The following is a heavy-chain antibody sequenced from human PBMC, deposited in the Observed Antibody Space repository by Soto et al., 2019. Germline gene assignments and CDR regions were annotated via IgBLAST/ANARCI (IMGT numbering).Heavy chain of an antibody. V-gene: IGHV3-21*01. Sequence: WGSLRLSCSASGFTCSRYSMNWFRQAPGKGLEWVSSISSSSSYIYYADSVKGRFTISRDNAKNSLYLQMNSLRAEDTAVYYCARKAGSWSNNAFDIWGQGTMVTVSS. CDR3: ARKAGSWSNNAFDI. J-gene: IGHJ3*02. CDR1: GFTCSRYS. CDR2: ISSSSSYI. D-gene: IGHD6-13*01.